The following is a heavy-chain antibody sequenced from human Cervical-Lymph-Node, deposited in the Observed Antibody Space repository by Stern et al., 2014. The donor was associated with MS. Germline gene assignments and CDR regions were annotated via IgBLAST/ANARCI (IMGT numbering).Heavy chain of an antibody. CDR1: GYTFTSYY. V-gene: IGHV1-46*01. J-gene: IGHJ4*02. CDR2: IHPSGGST. Sequence: QVQLVQSGAEVKKPGASMKVSCKASGYTFTSYYVHWVRQAPGEGLEWMGIIHPSGGSTSYAQKFQGRVTLTRDTSTSTVYMELNSLRSDDTAMYYCAREHTAMGFGYWGQGTLVTVSS. D-gene: IGHD5-18*01. CDR3: AREHTAMGFGY.